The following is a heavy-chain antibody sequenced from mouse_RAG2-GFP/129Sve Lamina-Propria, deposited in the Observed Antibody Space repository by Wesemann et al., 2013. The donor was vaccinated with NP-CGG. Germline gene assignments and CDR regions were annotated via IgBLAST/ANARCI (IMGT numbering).Heavy chain of an antibody. CDR2: IFPGSGST. D-gene: IGHD1-1*01. CDR3: ARALRAWFAY. V-gene: IGHV1-75*01. Sequence: QVQLQQSGPELVKPGASVKISCKASGYAFSSSWMNWVKQRPGQGLEWIGWIFPGSGSTYYNEKFKGKATLTVDKSSSTAYMLLSSLTSEDSAVYFCARALRAWFAYWGQGTLVTVSA. CDR1: GYAFSSSW. J-gene: IGHJ3*01.